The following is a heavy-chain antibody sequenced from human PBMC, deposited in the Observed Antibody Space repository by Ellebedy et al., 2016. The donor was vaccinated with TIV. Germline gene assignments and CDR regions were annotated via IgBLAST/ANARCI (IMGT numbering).Heavy chain of an antibody. CDR2: IYQDGSDQ. V-gene: IGHV3-7*01. J-gene: IGHJ5*02. D-gene: IGHD4-17*01. CDR3: ARRGSYGDYAVQVNSWFDT. Sequence: GESLKISCAASGFSFCSYWMSWVRQTPGKGLSWVANIYQDGSDQYYVDSVKGRFTISRDNANKSLFLQMNSLRVEDTAVYYCARRGSYGDYAVQVNSWFDTWGQGTLVTVSS. CDR1: GFSFCSYW.